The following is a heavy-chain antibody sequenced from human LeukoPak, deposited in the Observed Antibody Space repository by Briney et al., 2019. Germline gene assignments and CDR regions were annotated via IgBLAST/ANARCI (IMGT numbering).Heavy chain of an antibody. D-gene: IGHD2-2*01. J-gene: IGHJ4*02. V-gene: IGHV4-34*01. CDR2: ISHSGST. CDR3: ARRSLYCSSTSCSDY. Sequence: PSETLSLTCSVYGGSFSGYYWNWIRQPPGKGLEWIGEISHSGSTNYNPSLKSRVTISVDTSKNQFSLELSSVTAADTAVYYCARRSLYCSSTSCSDYWGQGTLVTVSS. CDR1: GGSFSGYY.